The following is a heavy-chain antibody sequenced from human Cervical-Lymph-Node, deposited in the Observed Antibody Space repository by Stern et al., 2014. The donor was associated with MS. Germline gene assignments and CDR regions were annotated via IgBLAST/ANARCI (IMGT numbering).Heavy chain of an antibody. D-gene: IGHD1-26*01. CDR3: ARGELKEGLVRGMDV. CDR1: GGTFSSYA. V-gene: IGHV1-69*01. Sequence: QVHLVESGAEVKKPGASVKVSCKASGGTFSSYAISWVRQAPGQGLAWMGGIIPIFGTANYAQKFQGRVTITADESTSTAYMELSSLRSEDTAVYYCARGELKEGLVRGMDVWGQGTTVTVSS. J-gene: IGHJ6*02. CDR2: IIPIFGTA.